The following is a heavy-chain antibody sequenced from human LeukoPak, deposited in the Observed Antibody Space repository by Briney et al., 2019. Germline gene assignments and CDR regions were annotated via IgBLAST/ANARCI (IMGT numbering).Heavy chain of an antibody. V-gene: IGHV3-74*01. D-gene: IGHD3-3*01. J-gene: IGHJ6*04. CDR1: GFTFSSYW. CDR2: INSDGSST. CDR3: ARVWGGVWAMDV. Sequence: PGGSLRLSCAASGFTFSSYWMHWVRQAPGKGLVWVSRINSDGSSTSYADSVKGRFTISRDNAKNTLYLQMNSLRAEDTAVYYCARVWGGVWAMDVWGKGTTVTISS.